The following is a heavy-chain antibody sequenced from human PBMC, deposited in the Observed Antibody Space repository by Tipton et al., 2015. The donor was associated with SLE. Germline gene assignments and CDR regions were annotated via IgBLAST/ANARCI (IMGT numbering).Heavy chain of an antibody. CDR2: IYHSGST. CDR3: ARVGYCSSNSCYNWFDP. CDR1: GGSISSGGYS. J-gene: IGHJ5*02. D-gene: IGHD2-2*01. V-gene: IGHV4-30-2*01. Sequence: TLSLTCAVSGGSISSGGYSWSWIRQPPGKGLEWIGYIYHSGSTYYNPSLKSRVTISVDRSKNQFSRKLSTVTAAETAEYYCARVGYCSSNSCYNWFDPWSQGTLVTVS.